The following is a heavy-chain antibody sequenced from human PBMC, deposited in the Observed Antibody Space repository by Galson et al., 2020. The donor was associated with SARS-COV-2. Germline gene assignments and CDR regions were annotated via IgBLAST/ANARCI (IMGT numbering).Heavy chain of an antibody. CDR3: ARSNVAVSRNAFDI. V-gene: IGHV2-70*01. J-gene: IGHJ3*02. D-gene: IGHD6-19*01. Sequence: SGPTLVKPTQTLRLTCAFSGFSASTSGMCVSWIRQPPGKALEWLALIDWDDDKYYSTSLKTRLAISKDTSKNQVVLIMTNMGPADTATYYCARSNVAVSRNAFDIWGQGTMVTVPS. CDR1: GFSASTSGMC. CDR2: IDWDDDK.